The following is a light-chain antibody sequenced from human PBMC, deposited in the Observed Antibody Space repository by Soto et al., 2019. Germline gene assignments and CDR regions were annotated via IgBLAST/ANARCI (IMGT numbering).Light chain of an antibody. V-gene: IGKV1-27*01. CDR3: QKYNSAPRT. Sequence: DNRMRQSPSSMSASVGDRVTITCWASQGISKYLAWYQQKPGKVPKLLIYAASTLQSGVPSRFSGSGSGTDFTLTISSLQPEDVATYYCQKYNSAPRTFGQGTKVEIK. CDR2: AAS. J-gene: IGKJ1*01. CDR1: QGISKY.